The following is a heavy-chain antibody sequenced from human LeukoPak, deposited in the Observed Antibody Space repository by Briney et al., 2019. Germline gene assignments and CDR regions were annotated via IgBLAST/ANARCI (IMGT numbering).Heavy chain of an antibody. D-gene: IGHD3-10*01. J-gene: IGHJ4*02. CDR1: GSTFSSYG. Sequence: GGSLRLSCAASGSTFSSYGMHWVRQAPGKGLEWVAFIRYDGSNKYYADSVKGRFTISRDNSKNTLYLQMNSLRAEDTAVYYCAKSGPYGSGSYSLDYWGQGTLVTVSS. V-gene: IGHV3-30*02. CDR3: AKSGPYGSGSYSLDY. CDR2: IRYDGSNK.